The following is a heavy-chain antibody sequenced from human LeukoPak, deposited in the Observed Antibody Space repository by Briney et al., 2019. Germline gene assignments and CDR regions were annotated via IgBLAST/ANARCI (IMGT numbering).Heavy chain of an antibody. Sequence: YIYYSASTNYTPSLKSRLSISMDTSNNQFSLRVTSVTAADTGVYYCASEGLALAGNFYYWGQGALVTVSS. D-gene: IGHD6-19*01. V-gene: IGHV4-59*08. J-gene: IGHJ4*02. CDR2: IYYSAST. CDR3: ASEGLALAGNFYY.